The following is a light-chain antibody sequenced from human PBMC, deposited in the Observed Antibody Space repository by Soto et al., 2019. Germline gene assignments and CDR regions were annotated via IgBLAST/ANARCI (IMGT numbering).Light chain of an antibody. CDR1: SSDAATYDY. CDR3: GSYTSSTLYV. CDR2: EVS. J-gene: IGLJ1*01. V-gene: IGLV2-14*01. Sequence: QSVLTQPASVSGSPGQSITISCTGTSSDAATYDYVSWYQHHPGKAPKLLIYEVSNRPSGVSNRFSGSKSGNTASLTISGLQAEDEADYYCGSYTSSTLYVSGTGTKVTVL.